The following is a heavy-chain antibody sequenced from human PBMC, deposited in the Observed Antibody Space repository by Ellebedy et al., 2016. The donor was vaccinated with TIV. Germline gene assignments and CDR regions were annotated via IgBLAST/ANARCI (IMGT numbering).Heavy chain of an antibody. CDR1: GFTFSDYD. D-gene: IGHD1-26*01. CDR3: ARDVGGRKWMDV. V-gene: IGHV3-11*04. Sequence: GESLKISXTASGFTFSDYDMNWIRPAPGKGLEWVSYISSSGGSIFYADYVKGRFTISRDNSNNTLYLQINSLRAEDTAVYYCARDVGGRKWMDVWGKGTTVTVSS. J-gene: IGHJ6*04. CDR2: ISSSGGSI.